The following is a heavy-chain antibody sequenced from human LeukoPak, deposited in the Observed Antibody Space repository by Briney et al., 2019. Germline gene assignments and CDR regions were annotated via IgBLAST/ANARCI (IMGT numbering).Heavy chain of an antibody. CDR2: ISAYNGNT. Sequence: GASVKVSCKASGYTFTSYGISWVRQAPGQGLEWMGWISAYNGNTNYAQKLQGRVTMTTDTSTSTAYMELRSLRSDDTAVYYCARSIPPRYYYGSGDAFDFWGQGTMVTVSS. J-gene: IGHJ3*01. D-gene: IGHD3-10*01. V-gene: IGHV1-18*01. CDR1: GYTFTSYG. CDR3: ARSIPPRYYYGSGDAFDF.